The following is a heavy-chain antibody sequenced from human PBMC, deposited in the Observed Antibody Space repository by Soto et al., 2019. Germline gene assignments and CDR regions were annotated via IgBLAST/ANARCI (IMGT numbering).Heavy chain of an antibody. V-gene: IGHV3-23*01. Sequence: EVQVMESGGDLVQPGGSLRLTCAASGFTFSSYAMTWVRQAPGKGLEWVSGIGGSGGSADYADSVKGRFTISRDNSKNTMYLQMSSLRVEDTGVYYCAKGLPIDFWGQGTLVTVSS. D-gene: IGHD4-17*01. J-gene: IGHJ4*02. CDR1: GFTFSSYA. CDR3: AKGLPIDF. CDR2: IGGSGGSA.